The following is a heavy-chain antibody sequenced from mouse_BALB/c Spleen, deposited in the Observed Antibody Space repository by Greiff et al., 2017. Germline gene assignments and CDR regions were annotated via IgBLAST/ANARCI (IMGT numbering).Heavy chain of an antibody. CDR2: IDPETGGT. Sequence: VQLQQSGAELVRPGASVTLSCKASGYTFTDYEMHWVKQTPVHGLEWIGAIDPETGGTAYNQKFKGKATLTADKSSSTAYMELRSLTSEDSAVYYCTRGWLLRGYAMDYWGQGTSVTVSS. V-gene: IGHV1-15*01. CDR1: GYTFTDYE. D-gene: IGHD2-3*01. J-gene: IGHJ4*01. CDR3: TRGWLLRGYAMDY.